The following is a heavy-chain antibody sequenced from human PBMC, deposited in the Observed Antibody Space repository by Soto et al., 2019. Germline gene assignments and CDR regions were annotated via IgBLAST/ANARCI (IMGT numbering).Heavy chain of an antibody. CDR1: GYTFTSYG. J-gene: IGHJ3*02. Sequence: ASVKVSCKASGYTFTSYGISWVRQAPGQGLEWMGWISAYNGNTNYAQKLQGRVTMTTDTSTSTACMELRSLRSDDTAVYYCARTTSYYYDSSGSPGAFDIWGQGTMVTVSS. CDR3: ARTTSYYYDSSGSPGAFDI. CDR2: ISAYNGNT. V-gene: IGHV1-18*01. D-gene: IGHD3-22*01.